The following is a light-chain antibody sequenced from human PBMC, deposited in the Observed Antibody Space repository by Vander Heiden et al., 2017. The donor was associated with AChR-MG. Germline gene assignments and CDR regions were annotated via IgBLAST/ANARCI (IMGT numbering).Light chain of an antibody. CDR1: QSVSSSY. CDR3: QQEGRSPWT. CDR2: GAS. V-gene: IGKV3-20*01. J-gene: IGKJ1*01. Sequence: EIVLTQSPGTLSLSPGERATLPCRASQSVSSSYLAWYQQKRGQAPRLLISGASSRATGIPDRFSDSGSGTDFTLTISRLEPEDFAVYYCQQEGRSPWTFGQGTKVEIK.